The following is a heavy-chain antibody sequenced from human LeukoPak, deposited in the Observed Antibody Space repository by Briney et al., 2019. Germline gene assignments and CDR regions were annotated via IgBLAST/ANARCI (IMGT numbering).Heavy chain of an antibody. V-gene: IGHV3-30*18. CDR1: GFTFSSYC. J-gene: IGHJ4*02. CDR3: AKVDPTEYSSGWYDY. CDR2: ISYDGSNK. Sequence: GDLRLSCAASGFTFSSYCLHWVRQAPAKGLEWVAVISYDGSNKYYADSVKGRFTISRDNSKNTLYLQMNSLRAEDTAVYYCAKVDPTEYSSGWYDYWGQGTLVTVSS. D-gene: IGHD6-19*01.